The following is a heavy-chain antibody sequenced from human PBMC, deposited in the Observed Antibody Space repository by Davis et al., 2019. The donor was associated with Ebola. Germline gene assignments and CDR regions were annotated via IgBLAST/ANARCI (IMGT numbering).Heavy chain of an antibody. CDR3: VRDRYYAMDI. V-gene: IGHV3-74*01. D-gene: IGHD3-10*01. CDR2: IKSDGIST. J-gene: IGHJ6*02. Sequence: HTGGSLRLSCAASGFTFSSYSMNWVRQAPGKGLVWVSRIKSDGISTTYADSVKGRFTISRDNAKNTLYLQMNSLRAEDTAVYYCVRDRYYAMDIWGQGTTVTVSS. CDR1: GFTFSSYS.